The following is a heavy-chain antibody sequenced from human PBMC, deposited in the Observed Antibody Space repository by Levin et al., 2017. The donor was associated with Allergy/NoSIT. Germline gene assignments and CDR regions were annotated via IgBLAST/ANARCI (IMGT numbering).Heavy chain of an antibody. CDR2: ISSSSSYI. J-gene: IGHJ4*02. V-gene: IGHV3-21*01. Sequence: GGSLRLSCAASGFTFSSYSMNWVRQAPGKGLEWVSSISSSSSYIYYADSVKGRFTISRDNAKNSLYLQMNSLRAEDTAVYYCARESSYYDILTGYYNGCFDYWGQGTLVTVSS. D-gene: IGHD3-9*01. CDR1: GFTFSSYS. CDR3: ARESSYYDILTGYYNGCFDY.